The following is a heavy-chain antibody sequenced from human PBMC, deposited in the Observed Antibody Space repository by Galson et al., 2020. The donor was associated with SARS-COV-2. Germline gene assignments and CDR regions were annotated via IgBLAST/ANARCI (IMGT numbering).Heavy chain of an antibody. CDR2: ISNNGRAK. J-gene: IGHJ4*01. D-gene: IGHD3-10*02. CDR3: ARGMTMFFN. V-gene: IGHV3-11*01. Sequence: GESLKISCAASGLNFSDHYMTWIRQVPGKGLEWISYISNNGRAKYYVDSVRGRFSISRDNAKNSLYLQINSLRSEDTARYYCARGMTMFFNWGHGTLVTVSA. CDR1: GLNFSDHY.